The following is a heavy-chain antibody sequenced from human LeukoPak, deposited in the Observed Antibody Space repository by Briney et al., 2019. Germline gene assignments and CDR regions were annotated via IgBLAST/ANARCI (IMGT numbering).Heavy chain of an antibody. CDR1: GGSISYYY. J-gene: IGHJ4*02. Sequence: SETLSLTCTVSGGSISYYYWSWIRQPPGKGLEYIGYIYYSGSTNYNPSLKSRVTISVDTSKNQFSLTLSSVTAAATALYYCARVPAYCSGGSCYARAFFDYWAREPWSPSPQ. D-gene: IGHD2-15*01. V-gene: IGHV4-59*01. CDR2: IYYSGST. CDR3: ARVPAYCSGGSCYARAFFDY.